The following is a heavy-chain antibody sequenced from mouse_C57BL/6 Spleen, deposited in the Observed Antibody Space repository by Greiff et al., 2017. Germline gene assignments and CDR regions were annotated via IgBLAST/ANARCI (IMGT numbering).Heavy chain of an antibody. Sequence: VQLQQSGPGLVKPSQSLSLTCSVTGYSITSGYYWNWIRQFPGNKLEWMGYISYDGSNNYNPSLKNRISITRATSKNQFFLKLNSVTTEDTATYYCARGPCDYWGQGTTLTVSS. CDR3: ARGPCDY. J-gene: IGHJ2*01. CDR1: GYSITSGYY. CDR2: ISYDGSN. V-gene: IGHV3-6*01.